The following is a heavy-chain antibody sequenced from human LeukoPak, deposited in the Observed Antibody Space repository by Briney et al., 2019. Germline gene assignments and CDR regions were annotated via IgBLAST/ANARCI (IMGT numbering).Heavy chain of an antibody. CDR3: AREGYGDYAIRGALHI. J-gene: IGHJ3*02. CDR2: IYTSGST. V-gene: IGHV4-61*02. Sequence: PSETLSLTCTVSGGSISSGSYYWSWIRQPAGKGLEWIGRIYTSGSTNYNPSLKSRVTISVDTSKNQFSLKLSSVTAADTAVYYCAREGYGDYAIRGALHIWGQGTMVTVSS. CDR1: GGSISSGSYY. D-gene: IGHD4-17*01.